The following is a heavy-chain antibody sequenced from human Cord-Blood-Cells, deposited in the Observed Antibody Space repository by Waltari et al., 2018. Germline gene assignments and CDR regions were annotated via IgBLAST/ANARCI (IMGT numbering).Heavy chain of an antibody. J-gene: IGHJ6*03. Sequence: QVQLVQSGAEVKKPGASVKVSCKASGYTFTSYDINWVRQATGQGLEWMGWMNPNSGNPGYAQKFQGRVTMTRNTSISTAYMELSSLRSEDTAVYYCARLVRFLEWFTPTYYYYYMDVWGKGTTVTVSS. D-gene: IGHD3-3*01. V-gene: IGHV1-8*01. CDR1: GYTFTSYD. CDR3: ARLVRFLEWFTPTYYYYYMDV. CDR2: MNPNSGNP.